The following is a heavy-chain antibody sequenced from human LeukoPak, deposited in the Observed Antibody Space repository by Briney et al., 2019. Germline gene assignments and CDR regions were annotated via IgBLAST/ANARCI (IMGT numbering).Heavy chain of an antibody. Sequence: GRSLRLSCAASGFTFSSYSMNWVRQAPGKGLEWVSGISWNSGSIGYADSVKGRFTISRDNAKNSLYLQMNSLRAEDTALYYCTNSGSWGQGTMVTVSS. V-gene: IGHV3-9*01. CDR3: TNSGS. CDR2: ISWNSGSI. CDR1: GFTFSSYS. J-gene: IGHJ3*01. D-gene: IGHD3-10*01.